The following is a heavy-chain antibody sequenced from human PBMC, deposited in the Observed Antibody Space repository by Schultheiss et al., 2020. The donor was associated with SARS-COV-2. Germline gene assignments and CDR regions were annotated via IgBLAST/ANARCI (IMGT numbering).Heavy chain of an antibody. CDR2: IYYSGST. Sequence: SETLSLTCTVSGGSISSYYWSWIRQPPGKGLEWIGYIYYSGSTNYNPSLKSRVTISVDTSKNQFSLKLSSVTAADTAVYYCARDYPNYYYGMDVWGQGTTVTVSS. V-gene: IGHV4-59*12. CDR3: ARDYPNYYYGMDV. CDR1: GGSISSYY. J-gene: IGHJ6*02.